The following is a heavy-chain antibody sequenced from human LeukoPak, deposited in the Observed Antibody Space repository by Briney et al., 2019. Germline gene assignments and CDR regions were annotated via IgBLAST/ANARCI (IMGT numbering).Heavy chain of an antibody. CDR3: ARDGHDYGRGSPHY. J-gene: IGHJ4*02. CDR1: GFTFSSYA. Sequence: GGSLRLSCAASGFTFSSYAMSWVRQAPGKGLEWVSGVSGGGATYYADSVKGRFTISRDNSKNTLYLRMNSLRAEDTAVYYCARDGHDYGRGSPHYWGQGTLVTVSS. D-gene: IGHD4/OR15-4a*01. V-gene: IGHV3-23*01. CDR2: VSGGGAT.